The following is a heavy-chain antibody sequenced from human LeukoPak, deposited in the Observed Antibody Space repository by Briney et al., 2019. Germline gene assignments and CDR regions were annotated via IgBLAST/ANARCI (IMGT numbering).Heavy chain of an antibody. V-gene: IGHV4-39*01. CDR3: ARRDGLYYFDY. Sequence: PSETLSLTCTVSGGSISSSSYYWGWIRQPPGKGLEWIGSIYYSGSTYYNPSLKSRVTISVDTSKHQFSLKLSSVTAADTAVYYCARRDGLYYFDYWGQGTLVTVSS. J-gene: IGHJ4*02. CDR2: IYYSGST. D-gene: IGHD2-8*01. CDR1: GGSISSSSYY.